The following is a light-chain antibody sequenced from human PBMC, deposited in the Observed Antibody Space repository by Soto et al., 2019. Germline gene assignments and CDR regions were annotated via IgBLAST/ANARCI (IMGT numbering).Light chain of an antibody. CDR2: DVS. CDR1: SSDVGGYNY. J-gene: IGLJ1*01. Sequence: QSVLTQPASVSGSPGQSITISCTGTSSDVGGYNYVSWYQHHPRKAPQLMIYDVSNRPSGVSNRFSGSKSGNTAALSISGLQPEGEADYSCSSYRTSNTRQIVCGTGTKVTVL. CDR3: SSYRTSNTRQIV. V-gene: IGLV2-14*03.